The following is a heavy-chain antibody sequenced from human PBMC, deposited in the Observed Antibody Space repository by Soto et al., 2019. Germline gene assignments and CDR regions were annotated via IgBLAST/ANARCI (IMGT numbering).Heavy chain of an antibody. CDR1: GFTFISYA. J-gene: IGHJ5*02. CDR3: AKDMWFDA. CDR2: ISGSGGST. Sequence: EVQLLESGGCLVQPGGSLRLSCAASGFTFISYAMSWVRQAPGKGLEWVSAISGSGGSTYYADSVKGWFTICRDSSKDSLYLQMSCLTADDMAVYYCAKDMWFDAWGQGTLVTISS. V-gene: IGHV3-23*01.